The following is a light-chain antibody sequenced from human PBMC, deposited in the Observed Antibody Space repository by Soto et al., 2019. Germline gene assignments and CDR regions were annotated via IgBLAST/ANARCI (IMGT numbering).Light chain of an antibody. V-gene: IGLV2-11*01. Sequence: QSALTQPRSVSGSPGQSVTISCTGTKSDLGDYNYVSWFQQHPGKTPKLMIYDVTRRPSGVPDRFSGSQSGNTASLTISGLQDEHEADPYCCSYGGTYTYVFGTGTKVTV. CDR3: CSYGGTYTYV. CDR2: DVT. CDR1: KSDLGDYNY. J-gene: IGLJ1*01.